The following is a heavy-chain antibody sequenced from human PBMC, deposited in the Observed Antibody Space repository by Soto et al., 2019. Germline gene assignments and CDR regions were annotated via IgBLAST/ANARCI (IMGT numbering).Heavy chain of an antibody. J-gene: IGHJ6*03. V-gene: IGHV3-23*01. CDR1: GFTFSSYA. D-gene: IGHD3-10*01. Sequence: GGSLRLSCAASGFTFSSYAMSWVRQAPGKGLEWVSAISGIGASTYYTDTVKGRFTIPRDNSKHTLFLQMNSLRAEDTAVYYCAKRSKYYYGSGSPSDYYMDVWGKGTTVTVSS. CDR2: ISGIGAST. CDR3: AKRSKYYYGSGSPSDYYMDV.